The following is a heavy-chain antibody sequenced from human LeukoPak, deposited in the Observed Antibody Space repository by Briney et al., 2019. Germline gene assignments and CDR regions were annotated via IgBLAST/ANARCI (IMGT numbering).Heavy chain of an antibody. CDR1: GGTFSSYA. D-gene: IGHD3-10*01. CDR3: AQSGGGGY. CDR2: IIPIFGTA. J-gene: IGHJ4*02. Sequence: SVKVSCKASGGTFSSYAISWVRQAPGQGLEWMGGIIPIFGTANYAQKFQGRVTMTRDTSTSTVYMELSSLRSEDTAVYYCAQSGGGGYWGQGTLVTVSS. V-gene: IGHV1-69*05.